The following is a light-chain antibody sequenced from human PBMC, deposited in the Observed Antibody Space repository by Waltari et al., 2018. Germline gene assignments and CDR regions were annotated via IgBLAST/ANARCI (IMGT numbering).Light chain of an antibody. V-gene: IGKV4-1*01. CDR2: WAS. Sequence: DIVMTQSPDSLAVSLGEGATINCKSSQSVLYSSNNKNYLAWYQQKPGQPPRLLIYWASTRESGVPDRFSGSGSETDFTLTISSLQAEDVAVYYCQQYYSTPPLTFGGGTKVEIK. J-gene: IGKJ4*01. CDR1: QSVLYSSNNKNY. CDR3: QQYYSTPPLT.